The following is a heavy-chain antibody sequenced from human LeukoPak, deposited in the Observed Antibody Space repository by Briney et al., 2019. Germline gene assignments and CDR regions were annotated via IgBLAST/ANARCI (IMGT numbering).Heavy chain of an antibody. CDR3: AKTQTRVV. CDR2: IYYSGST. CDR1: GGSISSSSYY. V-gene: IGHV4-39*01. J-gene: IGHJ6*03. Sequence: SETLSLTCTVSGGSISSSSYYWGWIRQPPGKGLEWIRSIYYSGSTFYNPSLKSRVTISVDTSKNQFSLKLSSVTATDTAVYYCAKTQTRVVWGKGTAVTVSS. D-gene: IGHD3-10*01.